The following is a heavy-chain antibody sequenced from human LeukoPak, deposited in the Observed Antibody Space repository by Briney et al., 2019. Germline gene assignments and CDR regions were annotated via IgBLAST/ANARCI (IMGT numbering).Heavy chain of an antibody. CDR2: ISGSGSTI. CDR1: GFTFSSYG. CDR3: ARVGTEVVPAAFDY. J-gene: IGHJ4*02. Sequence: GGSLRLSCAASGFTFSSYGMSWVRQAPGKGLEWVSTISGSGSTIYYADSVKGRFTISRDNAKNSLYLQMNSLRAEDTAVYYCARVGTEVVPAAFDYWGQGTLVTVSS. V-gene: IGHV3-21*04. D-gene: IGHD2-2*01.